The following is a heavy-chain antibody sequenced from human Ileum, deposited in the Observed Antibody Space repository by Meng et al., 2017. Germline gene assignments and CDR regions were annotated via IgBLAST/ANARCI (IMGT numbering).Heavy chain of an antibody. J-gene: IGHJ4*02. Sequence: ASVKVSCKASGYTFTSYYIHWVRQAPGQGLEYMGIIRPSGGGTSYAQKFQGRVTMTRDTSTSTVHMELSSLRYEDTAVYYCAREPPETYYVDYWGQGTLVTVSS. CDR3: AREPPETYYVDY. CDR1: GYTFTSYY. D-gene: IGHD5-24*01. CDR2: IRPSGGGT. V-gene: IGHV1-46*01.